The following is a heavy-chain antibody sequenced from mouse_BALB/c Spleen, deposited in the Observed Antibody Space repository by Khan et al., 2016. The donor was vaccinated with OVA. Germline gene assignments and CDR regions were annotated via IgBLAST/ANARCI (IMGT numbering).Heavy chain of an antibody. CDR3: ARRASYGSSSFAY. CDR1: GYTFTSYV. V-gene: IGHV1S136*01. CDR2: INPYNDGT. Sequence: VQLKESGPELVKPGASVKMSCKASGYTFTSYVMHWVKQKPGQGLEWIGYINPYNDGTKYNAKFKGKATLTSDKSSSTAYMQLSSLTSEDSAVYDCARRASYGSSSFAYWGQGTLVTVSA. D-gene: IGHD1-1*01. J-gene: IGHJ3*01.